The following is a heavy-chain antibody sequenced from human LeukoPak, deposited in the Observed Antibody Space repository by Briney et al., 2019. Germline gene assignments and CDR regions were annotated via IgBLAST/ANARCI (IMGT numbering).Heavy chain of an antibody. CDR2: IYYSGST. V-gene: IGHV4-39*07. J-gene: IGHJ4*02. Sequence: SETLSLTCTVSGGSISSSSYYWGWIRQPPGKGLEWIGSIYYSGSTYYNPSLKSRVTISVDTSKNQFSLKLSSVTAADTAVYYCARDKFRQQRGFDYWGQGTLVTVSS. CDR1: GGSISSSSYY. CDR3: ARDKFRQQRGFDY. D-gene: IGHD6-25*01.